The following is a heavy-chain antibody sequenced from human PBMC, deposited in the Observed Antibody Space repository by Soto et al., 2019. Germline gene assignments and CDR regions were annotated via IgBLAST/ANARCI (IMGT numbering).Heavy chain of an antibody. Sequence: EVQLLESGGGLVQPGGSLRLSCAASGLTFSSYVMTWVRQAPGKGLEWVSVITSSGGSTYYADSVKGRFTISRDNSKNTLYLQMNSLRVEDTAIYYCAKARFTGLGDSWGQGTLVSVSS. CDR1: GLTFSSYV. D-gene: IGHD2-8*02. V-gene: IGHV3-23*01. CDR3: AKARFTGLGDS. CDR2: ITSSGGST. J-gene: IGHJ4*02.